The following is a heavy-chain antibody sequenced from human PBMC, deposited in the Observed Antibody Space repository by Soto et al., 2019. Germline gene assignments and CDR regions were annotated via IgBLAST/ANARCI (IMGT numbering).Heavy chain of an antibody. D-gene: IGHD2-21*01. CDR2: IYPDDSDI. CDR1: GYSFNTYW. Sequence: PGESLKISCKGSGYSFNTYWIGWVRQMPGKGLEWMGVIYPDDSDIRYSPSFQGQVTISADKSTSTAYLQWSSLKASDSGIYYCARRTGLLYSDWGQGTLVTVCS. CDR3: ARRTGLLYSD. V-gene: IGHV5-51*01. J-gene: IGHJ4*02.